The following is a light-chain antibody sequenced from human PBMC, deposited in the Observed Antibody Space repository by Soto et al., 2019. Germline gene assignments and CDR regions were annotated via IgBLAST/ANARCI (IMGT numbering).Light chain of an antibody. V-gene: IGLV2-14*01. CDR3: CSYASGSIYV. Sequence: ALTQPASVSGSPGQSITISCTGTSSDVGAFNYVSWYLQYPGKAPKLMIYEVGNRPSGVSNRFSGSKSGNTASLTISGLQAEDEADYYCCSYASGSIYVFGTGTKLTVL. J-gene: IGLJ1*01. CDR1: SSDVGAFNY. CDR2: EVG.